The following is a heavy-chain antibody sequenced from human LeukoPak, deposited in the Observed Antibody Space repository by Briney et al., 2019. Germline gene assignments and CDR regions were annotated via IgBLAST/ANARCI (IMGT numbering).Heavy chain of an antibody. D-gene: IGHD2-2*01. J-gene: IGHJ6*02. V-gene: IGHV1-8*01. CDR1: GYIFTSYD. CDR3: ARGYCSSTSCYHYYGMDV. Sequence: ASVKVSCKASGYIFTSYDINWVRQATGQGLEWMGWMNPNSGNTGYAQKFQGRVTMTRNTSISTAYMELSSLRSEDTAVYYCARGYCSSTSCYHYYGMDVWGQGTTVTVSS. CDR2: MNPNSGNT.